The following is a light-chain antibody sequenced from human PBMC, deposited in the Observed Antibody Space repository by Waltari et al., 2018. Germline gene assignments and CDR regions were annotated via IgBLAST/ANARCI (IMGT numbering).Light chain of an antibody. CDR3: QQYHNWPRT. Sequence: ETVMTQSPATLSVSPGERATLSCRSSQSVSANLAWYQQKPGQAPRLLIYGSFSRATGVPARLSGSGSETEFTLTISSIQSGDVAVYYCQQYHNWPRTFGPGTKVEIK. CDR1: QSVSAN. J-gene: IGKJ1*01. V-gene: IGKV3-15*01. CDR2: GSF.